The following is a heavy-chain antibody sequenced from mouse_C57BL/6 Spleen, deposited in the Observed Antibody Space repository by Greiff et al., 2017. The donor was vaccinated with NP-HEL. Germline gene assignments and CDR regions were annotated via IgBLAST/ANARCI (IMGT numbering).Heavy chain of an antibody. J-gene: IGHJ4*01. CDR1: GFTFSSYA. D-gene: IGHD1-1*01. CDR2: ISDGGSYT. Sequence: EVKLMESGGGLVKPGGSLKLSCAASGFTFSSYAMSWVRQTPEKRLEWVATISDGGSYTYYPDNVKGRFTISRDNAKNNLYLQMSHLKSEDTAMYYCAREGRYYFRGAMDYWGQGTSVTVSS. CDR3: AREGRYYFRGAMDY. V-gene: IGHV5-4*01.